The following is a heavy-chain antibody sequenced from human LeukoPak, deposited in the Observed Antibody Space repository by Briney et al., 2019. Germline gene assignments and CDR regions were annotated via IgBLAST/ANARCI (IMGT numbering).Heavy chain of an antibody. J-gene: IGHJ4*02. V-gene: IGHV1-69*01. CDR1: GGTFSSCA. Sequence: SVTVSCTASGGTFSSCAISWVRQAPGQGLEWMGGIIPIFGTANYAQKFQGRVTITADESTSTAYMELSSLRSEDTAVYYCARSYYDSSGYYSYYFDYWGQGTLVTVSS. CDR2: IIPIFGTA. D-gene: IGHD3-22*01. CDR3: ARSYYDSSGYYSYYFDY.